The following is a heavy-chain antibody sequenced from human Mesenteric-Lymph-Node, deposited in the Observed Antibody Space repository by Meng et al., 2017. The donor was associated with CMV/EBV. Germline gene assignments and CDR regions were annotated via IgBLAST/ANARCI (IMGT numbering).Heavy chain of an antibody. CDR3: ASPIVGATGVDY. CDR1: GFTFSSYS. Sequence: GESLKISCAASGFTFSSYSMNWVRQAPGKGLEWVSYISSSSSYIYYADSVKGRFTISRDNAKNSLYLQMNSLRAEDTAVYYCASPIVGATGVDYWGQGTLVTVSS. J-gene: IGHJ4*02. V-gene: IGHV3-21*05. CDR2: ISSSSSYI. D-gene: IGHD1-26*01.